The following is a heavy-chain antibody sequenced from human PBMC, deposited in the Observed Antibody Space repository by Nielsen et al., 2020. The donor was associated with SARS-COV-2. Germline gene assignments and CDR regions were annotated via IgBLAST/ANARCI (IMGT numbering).Heavy chain of an antibody. J-gene: IGHJ6*03. CDR2: INHSGST. D-gene: IGHD4-23*01. V-gene: IGHV4-34*01. CDR3: ARLPLRRLYYYYMDV. Sequence: GSLRLSCAVYGGSFSGYYWSWIRQPPGKGLEWIGEINHSGSTNYNPSLKSRVTISVDTSKNQFSLKLSSVTAADTAVYYCARLPLRRLYYYYMDVWGKGTTVTVSS. CDR1: GGSFSGYY.